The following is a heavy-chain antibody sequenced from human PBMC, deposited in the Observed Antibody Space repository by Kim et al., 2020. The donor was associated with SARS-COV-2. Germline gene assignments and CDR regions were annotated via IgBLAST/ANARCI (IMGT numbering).Heavy chain of an antibody. CDR3: SMQIVGATRYFDY. J-gene: IGHJ4*02. CDR1: GGSITNVHYY. Sequence: SETLSLTCTASGGSITNVHYYWGWIRQPPGKGLDWFGSIYYSGNTYYNPSLKSRVTISVDTSTNQFSLNLSSVTAADTAVYYCSMQIVGATRYFDYWGQGTLVTVSS. CDR2: IYYSGNT. V-gene: IGHV4-39*07. D-gene: IGHD1-26*01.